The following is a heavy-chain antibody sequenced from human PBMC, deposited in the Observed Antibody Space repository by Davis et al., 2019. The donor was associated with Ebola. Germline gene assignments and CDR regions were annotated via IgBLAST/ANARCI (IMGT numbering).Heavy chain of an antibody. J-gene: IGHJ4*02. CDR3: ARGYISSWGDY. CDR1: GFTFSSYG. D-gene: IGHD3-3*02. CDR2: IWYDGSNK. Sequence: GESLKISCAASGFTFSSYGMHWVRQAPGKGLEWVAVIWYDGSNKFYADSVEGRFTISRDNSKSTVYLHMDNLRAEDTAVYYCARGYISSWGDYWGQGTLVTVSS. V-gene: IGHV3-33*01.